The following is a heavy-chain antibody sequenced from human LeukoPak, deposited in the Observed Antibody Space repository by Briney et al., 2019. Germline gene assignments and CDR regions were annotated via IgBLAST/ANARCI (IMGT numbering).Heavy chain of an antibody. CDR3: ARLPVFPCRGGSCWGSGFDP. CDR2: IYYSGST. Sequence: ASETLSLTCTVSGGSISSYYWRWIRQPPGKGLEWIGYIYYSGSTNYNPSLKSRVTISVDTSKNQFSLKLSSVTAADTAVYYCARLPVFPCRGGSCWGSGFDPWGQGTLVTVSS. D-gene: IGHD2-15*01. CDR1: GGSISSYY. V-gene: IGHV4-59*08. J-gene: IGHJ5*02.